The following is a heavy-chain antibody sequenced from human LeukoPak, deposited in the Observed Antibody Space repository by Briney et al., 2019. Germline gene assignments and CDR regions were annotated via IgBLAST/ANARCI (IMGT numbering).Heavy chain of an antibody. CDR3: ARETGSAVGSTDFDY. D-gene: IGHD4-17*01. V-gene: IGHV3-33*01. CDR2: IWFDGSNK. CDR1: GFTFSSHG. J-gene: IGHJ4*02. Sequence: PGGSLRLSCVASGFTFSSHGMHWVRQAPGKGLEWVAVIWFDGSNKYYADSVKGRFTISRDNSKNTLYLQMNSLRAEDTAVYYCARETGSAVGSTDFDYWGQGTLVTVSS.